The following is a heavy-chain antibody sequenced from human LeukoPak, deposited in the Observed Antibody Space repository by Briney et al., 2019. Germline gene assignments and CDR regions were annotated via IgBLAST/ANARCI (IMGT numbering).Heavy chain of an antibody. CDR2: INHSGST. CDR1: GGSFSGYY. CDR3: ARAEARVTIFGVVIRQRGYFDY. J-gene: IGHJ4*02. V-gene: IGHV4-34*01. D-gene: IGHD3-3*01. Sequence: SETLSLTCAVYGGSFSGYYWSWIRQPPGKGLEWIGEINHSGSTNYNPSLKSRVTISVDTSKNQFSLKLSSVTAADTAVYYCARAEARVTIFGVVIRQRGYFDYWGQGTLVTVSS.